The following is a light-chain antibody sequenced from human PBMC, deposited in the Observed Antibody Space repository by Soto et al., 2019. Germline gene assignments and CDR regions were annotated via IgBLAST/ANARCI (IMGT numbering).Light chain of an antibody. CDR1: QSASTF. V-gene: IGKV1-12*01. J-gene: IGKJ5*01. CDR2: EAT. CDR3: QQANSFPIT. Sequence: DIQMTQSPSTLSASVGNRVTITCRASQSASTFLAWYQQKPGKAPRLLIYEATNLQSGVPPRFSGSGSGTDFTLTISSLQPEDFATYFCQQANSFPITFGQGTRLEIK.